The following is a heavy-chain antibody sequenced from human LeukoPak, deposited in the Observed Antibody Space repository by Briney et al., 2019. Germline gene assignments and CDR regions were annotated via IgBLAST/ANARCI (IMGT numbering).Heavy chain of an antibody. J-gene: IGHJ4*02. V-gene: IGHV4-61*02. Sequence: PSETLSLTCTVSGGSISSGSYYWSWIRQPAGKGLEWIGRVYTSGSTNYNPSLKSRVTISVDTSKNQFSLKLSSVTAADTAVYYCARRPRWLQGGGLNYWGQGTLVTVSS. CDR2: VYTSGST. CDR1: GGSISSGSYY. D-gene: IGHD4-23*01. CDR3: ARRPRWLQGGGLNY.